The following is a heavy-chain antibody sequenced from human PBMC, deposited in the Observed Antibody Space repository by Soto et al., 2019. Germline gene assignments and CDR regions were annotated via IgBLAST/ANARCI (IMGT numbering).Heavy chain of an antibody. D-gene: IGHD2-15*01. CDR3: ARMVGPRYFDY. Sequence: PSETLSLTCTVHGGSFSGFYWSWIRQPPGRGLEWIGQINYSGSSNYNPPLKSRVTISLDTSRNQFSLRLNSVTAADTAVYYCARMVGPRYFDYWGRGTLVTVSS. V-gene: IGHV4-34*01. J-gene: IGHJ4*01. CDR2: INYSGSS. CDR1: GGSFSGFY.